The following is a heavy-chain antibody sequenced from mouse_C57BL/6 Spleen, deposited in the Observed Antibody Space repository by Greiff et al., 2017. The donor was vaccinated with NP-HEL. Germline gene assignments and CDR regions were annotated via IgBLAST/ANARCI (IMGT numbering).Heavy chain of an antibody. J-gene: IGHJ1*03. V-gene: IGHV1-64*01. CDR2: IHPNSGST. CDR3: ASNYYGSSFPWYFDV. Sequence: QVQLKQPGAELVKPGASVKLSCKASGYTFTSYWMHWVKQRPGQGLEWIGMIHPNSGSTNYNEKFKSKATLTVDKSSSTAYMQLSSLTSEDSAVYYCASNYYGSSFPWYFDVWGTGTTVTVSS. CDR1: GYTFTSYW. D-gene: IGHD1-1*01.